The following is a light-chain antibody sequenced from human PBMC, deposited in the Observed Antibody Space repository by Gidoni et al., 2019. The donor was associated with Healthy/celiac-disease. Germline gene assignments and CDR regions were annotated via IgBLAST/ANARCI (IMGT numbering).Light chain of an antibody. CDR3: SSYTSSSTRV. Sequence: QSALTQPASVSGSPGPSITISCTGTSSDVGGYNYASWYQQHPGKAPKLMIYEVSNRPSGVSNRFSGSKSGNTASLTISGLQAEDEADYYCSSYTSSSTRVFGTGTKVTVL. J-gene: IGLJ1*01. CDR2: EVS. V-gene: IGLV2-14*01. CDR1: SSDVGGYNY.